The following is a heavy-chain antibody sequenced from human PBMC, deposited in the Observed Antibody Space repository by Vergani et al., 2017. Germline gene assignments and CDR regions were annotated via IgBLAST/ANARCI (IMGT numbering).Heavy chain of an antibody. CDR3: ARGGRDYGVPTADYFDY. CDR2: IHHSGST. CDR1: GGSFSGYY. V-gene: IGHV4-34*01. D-gene: IGHD4-17*01. Sequence: QVQLQQWGAGLLKPSETLSLTCAVYGGSFSGYYCSWIRQPPGKGLEWIGEIHHSGSTNYNPSLKRRVTISVDTSKNQFSLKLSSVTAADTAVYYCARGGRDYGVPTADYFDYWGQGTLVTVSS. J-gene: IGHJ4*02.